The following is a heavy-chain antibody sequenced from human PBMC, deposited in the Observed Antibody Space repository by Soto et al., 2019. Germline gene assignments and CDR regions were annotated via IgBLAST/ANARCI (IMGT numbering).Heavy chain of an antibody. CDR2: IYPGDSDT. D-gene: IGHD4-17*01. V-gene: IGHV5-51*01. CDR3: ARASTTVTTYFDC. Sequence: PGESLKISCKGSGYSFTSYWIGWVRQMPGKGLEWMGIIYPGDSDTRYSPSFEGQVTISVDKSITTAYLQWSSLKASDTAMYYCARASTTVTTYFDCWGQGTPVTVSS. CDR1: GYSFTSYW. J-gene: IGHJ4*02.